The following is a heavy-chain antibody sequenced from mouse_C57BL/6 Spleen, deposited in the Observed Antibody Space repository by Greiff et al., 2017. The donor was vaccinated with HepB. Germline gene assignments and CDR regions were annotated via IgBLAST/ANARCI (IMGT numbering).Heavy chain of an antibody. D-gene: IGHD2-5*01. J-gene: IGHJ3*01. Sequence: VQGVESGAELMKPGASVKLSCKATGYTFTGYWIEWVKQRPGHGLEWIGEILPGSGSTNYNEKFKGKATFTADTSSNTAYMQLSSLTTEDSAIYYCAKSGYYSNYGAYWGQGTLVTVSA. CDR2: ILPGSGST. V-gene: IGHV1-9*01. CDR3: AKSGYYSNYGAY. CDR1: GYTFTGYW.